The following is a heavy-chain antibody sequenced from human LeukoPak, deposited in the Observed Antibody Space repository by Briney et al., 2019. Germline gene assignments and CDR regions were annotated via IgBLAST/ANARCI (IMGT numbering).Heavy chain of an antibody. D-gene: IGHD1-26*01. CDR3: AKWDENFYYMDV. CDR1: RLAFNMDA. J-gene: IGHJ6*03. CDR2: ISGSGGGT. Sequence: GGSLRLSCAASRLAFNMDAIRWVRQAPRKGLEWVSSISGSGGGTFYASSVRGRFTISRDNSKDTVFLQMNGLRAEDPAMYYCAKWDENFYYMDVWGQGTTVTVSS. V-gene: IGHV3-23*01.